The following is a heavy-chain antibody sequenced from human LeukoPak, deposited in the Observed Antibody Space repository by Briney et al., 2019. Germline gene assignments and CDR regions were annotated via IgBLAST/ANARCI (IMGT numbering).Heavy chain of an antibody. Sequence: GGSLRLSCAASGFTFSNYAMSWVRQAPGKGLEWVSAINDSGGSTYYADSVKGRFTISRDNSKNTLYLQMNSLRAEDTAVYYCARWDGYGDYWGQGTLVTVSS. CDR3: ARWDGYGDY. CDR2: INDSGGST. CDR1: GFTFSNYA. J-gene: IGHJ4*02. D-gene: IGHD5-24*01. V-gene: IGHV3-23*01.